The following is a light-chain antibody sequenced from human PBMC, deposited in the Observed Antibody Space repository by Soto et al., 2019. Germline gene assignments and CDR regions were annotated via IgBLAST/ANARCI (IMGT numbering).Light chain of an antibody. J-gene: IGKJ5*01. CDR2: AAS. Sequence: DIQMTQSPSSLSASVEDRGIITCRASQSISNHLNWYQQKPGKAPKLLIFAASSLQSGVPSRFSGSRSGPDFTLTISSLEPEDFAVYYCQQRSNSITFGQGTRLEIK. CDR3: QQRSNSIT. V-gene: IGKV1-39*01. CDR1: QSISNH.